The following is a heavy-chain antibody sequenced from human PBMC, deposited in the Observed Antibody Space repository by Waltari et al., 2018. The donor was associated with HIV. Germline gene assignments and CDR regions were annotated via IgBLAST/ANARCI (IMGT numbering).Heavy chain of an antibody. CDR2: IKQDGSEK. CDR3: ARMGLMMYAIGAFDI. V-gene: IGHV3-7*01. J-gene: IGHJ3*02. CDR1: GFTFSLSW. Sequence: VQLEDSGGGLVPPEGSLRLSCAASGFTFSLSWMSGVRQAPGKGLEWVANIKQDGSEKHYVDSGKGRFTISRDNAKKSLYLQMNSLRAEDTAVYYCARMGLMMYAIGAFDIWGQGTMVTVSS. D-gene: IGHD2-8*01.